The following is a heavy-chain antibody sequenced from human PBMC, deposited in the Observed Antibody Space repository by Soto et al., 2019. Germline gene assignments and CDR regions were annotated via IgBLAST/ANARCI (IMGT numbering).Heavy chain of an antibody. V-gene: IGHV1-46*01. D-gene: IGHD1-1*01. CDR2: IIPSVGIA. CDR1: GYTFTSYY. Sequence: ASVKVSCKASGYTFTSYYMHWVRQAPGQGLEWMGMIIPSVGIASYAQKFQGRVTITADKSTSTAYMELSSLRSEDTAVYYCAGTPTGTTPYYFDYWGQGTLVTVSS. CDR3: AGTPTGTTPYYFDY. J-gene: IGHJ4*02.